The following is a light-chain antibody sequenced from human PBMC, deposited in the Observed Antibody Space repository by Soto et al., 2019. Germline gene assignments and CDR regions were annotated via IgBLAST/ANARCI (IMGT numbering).Light chain of an antibody. CDR3: QQYYSTPLS. J-gene: IGKJ4*01. CDR2: WAS. CDR1: PSVLYSSNNKNY. V-gene: IGKV4-1*01. Sequence: IVITHSPDSLSVFLGEMATINCKYSPSVLYSSNNKNYLAWYQQKPGQPPKLLIYWASTRESGVPDRISGSGSGTDFTLTISSLQAEDVAVYYCQQYYSTPLSFGGGTKVDI.